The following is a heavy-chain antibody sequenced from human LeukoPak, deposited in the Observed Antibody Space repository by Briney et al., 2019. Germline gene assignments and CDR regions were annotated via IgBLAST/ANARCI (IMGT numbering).Heavy chain of an antibody. CDR3: ARGLSSGWYALVY. Sequence: SETLSLTCTVSGGSISSGGYYWSWIRQHPGKGLEWIGYIYYSGSTYYNPSLKSRVTISVDTSKNQFSLKLSSVTAADTAVYYCARGLSSGWYALVYWGQGTLVTVSS. CDR2: IYYSGST. CDR1: GGSISSGGYY. D-gene: IGHD6-19*01. V-gene: IGHV4-31*03. J-gene: IGHJ4*02.